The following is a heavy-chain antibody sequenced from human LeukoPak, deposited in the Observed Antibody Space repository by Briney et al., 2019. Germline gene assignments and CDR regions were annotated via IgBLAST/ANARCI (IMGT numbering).Heavy chain of an antibody. Sequence: PSETLSLTCTVSGGSISSYYWSWIRQPPGKGLEWIGYIYYGGSTNYNPSLKSRVTISVDTSKNQFSLKLSSVTAADTAVYYCARVGSDYDFWSGYYKGANAFDIWGQGTMVTVSS. CDR1: GGSISSYY. CDR2: IYYGGST. CDR3: ARVGSDYDFWSGYYKGANAFDI. D-gene: IGHD3-3*01. J-gene: IGHJ3*02. V-gene: IGHV4-59*01.